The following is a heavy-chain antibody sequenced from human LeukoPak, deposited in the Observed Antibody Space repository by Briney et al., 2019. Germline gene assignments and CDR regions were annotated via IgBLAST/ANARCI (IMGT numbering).Heavy chain of an antibody. J-gene: IGHJ6*02. CDR1: GFTFSNYW. V-gene: IGHV3-7*01. CDR3: ARGMDV. Sequence: GGSLRLSCAASGFTFSNYWMSWVRQAPGKGLEWVANIKQDGSEKYFVDSVKGRFTISRDNVENSLYLHMNNLREEDTAVYYCARGMDVWGQGTTVTVSS. CDR2: IKQDGSEK.